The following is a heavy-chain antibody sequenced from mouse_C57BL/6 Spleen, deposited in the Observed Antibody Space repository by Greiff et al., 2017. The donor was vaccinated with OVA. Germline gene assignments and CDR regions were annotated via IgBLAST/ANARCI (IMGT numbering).Heavy chain of an antibody. CDR3: ARGRTNWDD. V-gene: IGHV1-52*01. D-gene: IGHD4-1*02. CDR2: IDPSDSET. Sequence: QVKLQQPGAELVRPGSSVKLSCKASGYTFTSYWMHWVKQRPIQGLEWIGNIDPSDSETHYNQKFKDKAKLTVDKSSSTAYMQLSSLTSEDSAVYYCARGRTNWDDWGQGTTLTVSS. J-gene: IGHJ2*01. CDR1: GYTFTSYW.